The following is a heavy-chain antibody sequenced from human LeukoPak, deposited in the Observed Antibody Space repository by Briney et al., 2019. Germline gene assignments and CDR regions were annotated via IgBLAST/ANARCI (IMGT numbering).Heavy chain of an antibody. J-gene: IGHJ5*02. CDR3: ARSIVGATRGWFDP. Sequence: SVKVSCKASGGTYSSYSINWVRQAPGRGLEWMGRVLPVLGLSKTAQNFQGRVTITADKSTTTAYMELSSLRSEDTAVYYCARSIVGATRGWFDPWGQGTLVTVSS. CDR1: GGTYSSYS. D-gene: IGHD1-26*01. V-gene: IGHV1-69*02. CDR2: VLPVLGLS.